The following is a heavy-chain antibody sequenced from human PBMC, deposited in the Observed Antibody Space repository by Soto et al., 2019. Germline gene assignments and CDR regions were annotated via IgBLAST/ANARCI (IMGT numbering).Heavy chain of an antibody. CDR1: GGSISSGGYY. D-gene: IGHD6-6*01. Sequence: QVQLQESGPGLVKPSQTLSLTCTVSGGSISSGGYYWSWIRQHPGKGLEWIGYIYYSGSTYYNPSLKSRGTISVDTSKNQSSLKLSSVTAADTAVYYCARESLEYSSSSHSYYYDGMDVWGQGTTVTVSS. CDR2: IYYSGST. V-gene: IGHV4-31*03. J-gene: IGHJ6*02. CDR3: ARESLEYSSSSHSYYYDGMDV.